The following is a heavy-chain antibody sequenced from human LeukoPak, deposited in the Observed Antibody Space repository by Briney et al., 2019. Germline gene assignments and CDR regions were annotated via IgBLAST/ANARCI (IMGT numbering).Heavy chain of an antibody. J-gene: IGHJ4*02. CDR1: GGSISGGGNY. D-gene: IGHD1-26*01. V-gene: IGHV4-31*03. CDR3: ASGGATSIDY. Sequence: SQTPSLTCTVSGGSISGGGNYWSWIRQHPGKGLEWIGYIYYSGTTYYNPSLKSRLITSVDTSENQFSLKLSSVTAADTAVYYCASGGATSIDYWGLGTLVTVSS. CDR2: IYYSGTT.